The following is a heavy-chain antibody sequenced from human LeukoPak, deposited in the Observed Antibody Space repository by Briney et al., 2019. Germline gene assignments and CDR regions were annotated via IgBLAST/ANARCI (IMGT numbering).Heavy chain of an antibody. Sequence: ESGPTLVNPTQTLTLTCTLSGFSLTTNGMCVSWIRQSPGKAPEWLALTEWDNKKNYNTSLKTRLTISRDTSKNQVFPIMSNMDPVDTATYYCARYLVGAHEAFDIWGPGTVVTVSS. CDR2: TEWDNKK. J-gene: IGHJ3*02. V-gene: IGHV2-70*13. CDR1: GFSLTTNGMC. D-gene: IGHD1-26*01. CDR3: ARYLVGAHEAFDI.